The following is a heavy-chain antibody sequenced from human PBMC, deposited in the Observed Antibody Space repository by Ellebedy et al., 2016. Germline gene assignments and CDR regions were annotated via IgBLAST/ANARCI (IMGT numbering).Heavy chain of an antibody. CDR2: INPNSGGT. V-gene: IGHV1-2*02. Sequence: ASVKVSCKASGYTFTGYYMHWVRQAPGQGLEWMGWINPNSGGTNYAQKFQGRVTMTRDTSISTAYMELSRLRSDDTAVYYCATGQGTLQMATITLPFDYWGQGTLVTVSA. CDR1: GYTFTGYY. D-gene: IGHD5-24*01. CDR3: ATGQGTLQMATITLPFDY. J-gene: IGHJ4*02.